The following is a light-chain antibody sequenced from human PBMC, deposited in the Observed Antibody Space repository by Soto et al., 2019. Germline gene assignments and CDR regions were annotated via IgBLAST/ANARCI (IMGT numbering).Light chain of an antibody. CDR2: AAS. Sequence: ELVLTQSPGTLSLSPGERATLSCRASQSVSSSCLAWYQQKPGQAPRLLIYAASSRATGIPDRFSGSGSGTDFTLTISRLEPEDFAVYFCQQYGTSLPFTFGQGTKVDIK. J-gene: IGKJ2*01. V-gene: IGKV3-20*01. CDR3: QQYGTSLPFT. CDR1: QSVSSSC.